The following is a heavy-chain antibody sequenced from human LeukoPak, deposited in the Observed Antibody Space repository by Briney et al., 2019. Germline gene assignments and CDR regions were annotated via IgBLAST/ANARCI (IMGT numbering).Heavy chain of an antibody. CDR1: GFTFSSYS. J-gene: IGHJ3*02. CDR3: ARLGGAVAGTDAFDI. CDR2: ISSSSSTI. Sequence: GGSLRLSCAASGFTFSSYSMNWVRQAPGKGLEWVSYISSSSSTIYYADSVKGRFTISRDNAKNSLYLQMNSLRAEDTAVYYCARLGGAVAGTDAFDIWGQGTMVSVSS. V-gene: IGHV3-48*04. D-gene: IGHD6-19*01.